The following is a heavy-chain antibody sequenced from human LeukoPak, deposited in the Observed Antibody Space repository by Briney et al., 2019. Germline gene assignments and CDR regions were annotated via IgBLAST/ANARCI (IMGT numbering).Heavy chain of an antibody. Sequence: ASVKVSCKASGYTFTNYYMHWVRQAPGQGLEGMGVIHHSGGSTSYAQKFQGRVTMTRDTSTSTVYMELSSLRSEDTAMYYCTRNADSGLDYWGQGTLVTVSS. J-gene: IGHJ4*02. CDR1: GYTFTNYY. CDR2: IHHSGGST. D-gene: IGHD3-10*01. V-gene: IGHV1-46*03. CDR3: TRNADSGLDY.